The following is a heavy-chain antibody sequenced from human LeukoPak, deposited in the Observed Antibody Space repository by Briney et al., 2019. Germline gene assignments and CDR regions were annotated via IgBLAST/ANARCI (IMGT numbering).Heavy chain of an antibody. J-gene: IGHJ4*02. D-gene: IGHD6-19*01. Sequence: GGSLRLSCTASGFTFGDYAMSWVRQAPGKGLEWVGFIRSKAYGGTTEYAASVKGRFTISRDDSKSIAYLQMNSLKTEDTAVYYCTRLLISSIAVADPTDYWGQGTLVTVSS. CDR3: TRLLISSIAVADPTDY. CDR2: IRSKAYGGTT. CDR1: GFTFGDYA. V-gene: IGHV3-49*04.